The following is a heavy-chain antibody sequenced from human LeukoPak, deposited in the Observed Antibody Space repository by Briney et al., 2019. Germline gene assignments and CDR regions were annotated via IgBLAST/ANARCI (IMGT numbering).Heavy chain of an antibody. V-gene: IGHV3-15*01. D-gene: IGHD3-9*01. CDR1: GVTFSSYA. CDR2: IKSKTDGGTT. Sequence: GGSLRLSCAAAGVTFSSYAMSWVRQAPGKGLEWVGRIKSKTDGGTTDYAAPVKGRFTISRDDSKNTLYLQMNSLKTEDTAVYYCTTEGTYYDILTGYYEYREYYFDYWGQGTLVTVSS. J-gene: IGHJ4*02. CDR3: TTEGTYYDILTGYYEYREYYFDY.